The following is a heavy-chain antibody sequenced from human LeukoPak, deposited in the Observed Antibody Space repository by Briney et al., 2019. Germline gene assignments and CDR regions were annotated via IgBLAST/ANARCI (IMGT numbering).Heavy chain of an antibody. CDR1: GFTFSSYA. V-gene: IGHV3-23*01. J-gene: IGHJ5*02. CDR3: ARDSEVYYYDSSGYWPGFDP. CDR2: ISGSGGST. D-gene: IGHD3-22*01. Sequence: GGSLRLSCAASGFTFSSYAMSWVRQAPGKGLEWVSAISGSGGSTYYADSVKGRFTISRDNSKNTLYLQMNSLRAEDTAVYYCARDSEVYYYDSSGYWPGFDPWGQGTLVTVSS.